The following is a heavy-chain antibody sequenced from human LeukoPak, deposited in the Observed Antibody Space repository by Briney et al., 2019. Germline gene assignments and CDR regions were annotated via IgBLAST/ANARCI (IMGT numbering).Heavy chain of an antibody. CDR2: MYYSGSS. CDR3: ARAPAPNLFDP. V-gene: IGHV4-61*05. J-gene: IGHJ5*02. D-gene: IGHD2-15*01. CDR1: GGSISSSSYY. Sequence: SETLSLTCTVSGGSISSSSYYWGWIRQPPGKGLEWIGYMYYSGSSNYKPSLKSRVTISIDTSKNQFSLKLSSVTAADTAVYYCARAPAPNLFDPWGQGTLVTVSS.